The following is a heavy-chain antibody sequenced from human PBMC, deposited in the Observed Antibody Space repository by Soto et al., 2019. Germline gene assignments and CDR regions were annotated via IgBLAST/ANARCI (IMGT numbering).Heavy chain of an antibody. V-gene: IGHV4-34*01. Sequence: PSETLSLTCAVYGGSFSGYYWSWIRQPPGKGLEWIGEINHSGSTDYNPSLKSRVTISVDTSKNQFSLKLSSVTAADTAVYYCASLLGMGATSSGTDYYYGMDVWGQGTTVPVSS. CDR2: INHSGST. CDR3: ASLLGMGATSSGTDYYYGMDV. D-gene: IGHD1-26*01. J-gene: IGHJ6*02. CDR1: GGSFSGYY.